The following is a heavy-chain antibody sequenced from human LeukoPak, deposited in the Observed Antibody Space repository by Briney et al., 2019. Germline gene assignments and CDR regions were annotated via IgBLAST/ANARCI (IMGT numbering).Heavy chain of an antibody. J-gene: IGHJ6*03. CDR2: INPNSGGT. D-gene: IGHD2-15*01. CDR3: ARASLGYCSGGSCYYMDV. CDR1: GYTFTGYY. Sequence: VASVKVSCKASGYTFTGYYMHWVRQAPGQGLEWMGWINPNSGGTNYAQKFQGRVTMTRDTSISTAYMELSRLRSDDTAVYYCARASLGYCSGGSCYYMDVWGKGTTATVSS. V-gene: IGHV1-2*02.